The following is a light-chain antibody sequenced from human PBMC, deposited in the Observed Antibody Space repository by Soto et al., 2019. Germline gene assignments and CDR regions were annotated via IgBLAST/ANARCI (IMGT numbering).Light chain of an antibody. CDR1: QSVSSN. CDR3: QQYNNWPRT. Sequence: IVMTQSPATLSVSPGERATLSCMASQSVSSNLAWYQQKPGQAPRLLIYGASTRATGIPARFSGSGSGTECTLTISSLQSEDVAVYYCQQYNNWPRTFGQGTKVDIK. CDR2: GAS. J-gene: IGKJ1*01. V-gene: IGKV3-15*01.